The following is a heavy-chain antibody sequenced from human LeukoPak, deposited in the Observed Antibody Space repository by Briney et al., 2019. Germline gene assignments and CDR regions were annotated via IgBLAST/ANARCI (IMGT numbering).Heavy chain of an antibody. CDR1: GGSFSGYY. D-gene: IGHD3-3*01. CDR3: ARAPGKNFWPQYYYYGMDV. Sequence: SETLSLTCAVYGGSFSGYYWSWIRQPPGKGLEWIGEINHSGSTNYNPSLKSRVTISVDTSKNQFSLKLSSVTAADTAVYYCARAPGKNFWPQYYYYGMDVWGQGTTVTVSS. CDR2: INHSGST. J-gene: IGHJ6*02. V-gene: IGHV4-34*01.